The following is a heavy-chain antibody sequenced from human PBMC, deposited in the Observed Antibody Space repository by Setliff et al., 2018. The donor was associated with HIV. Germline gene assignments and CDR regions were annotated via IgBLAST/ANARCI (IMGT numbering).Heavy chain of an antibody. V-gene: IGHV4-61*02. CDR3: ARGGLGVVGAIDY. CDR2: ISASGGT. J-gene: IGHJ4*02. CDR1: GGSISTGVYY. D-gene: IGHD2-15*01. Sequence: SETLSLTCTVSGGSISTGVYYWSWIRQPADKALEWIGRISASGGTNYNRSLKSRVTISVDTSKNQFSLNLSSVTAADTAVYYCARGGLGVVGAIDYWSQGTLVTVSS.